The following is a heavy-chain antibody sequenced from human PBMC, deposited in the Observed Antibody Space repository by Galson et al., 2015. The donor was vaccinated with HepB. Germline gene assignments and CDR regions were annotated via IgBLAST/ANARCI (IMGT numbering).Heavy chain of an antibody. J-gene: IGHJ6*02. V-gene: IGHV2-5*02. CDR3: ARGRKEILDRFARGG. D-gene: IGHD3-9*01. CDR2: IYWDDDK. CDR1: GFSLTTIGVG. Sequence: PALVKPTPTLTLTCTFSGFSLTTIGVGVGWIRQPPGKALQWLALIYWDDDKRYSPSLKCRLTITKDTSKNQGALTMTSMDPVDTASYDCARGRKEILDRFARGGWGQGTSIIGSS.